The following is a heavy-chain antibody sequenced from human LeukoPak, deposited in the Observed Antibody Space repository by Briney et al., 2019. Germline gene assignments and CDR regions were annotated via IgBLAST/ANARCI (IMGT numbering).Heavy chain of an antibody. J-gene: IGHJ4*02. CDR2: MDDSGST. D-gene: IGHD6-19*01. CDR3: AIHSSGSGGAFQY. V-gene: IGHV4-59*08. CDR1: GGSISSYY. Sequence: PSETLSLTCTVSGGSISSYYWSWIRQPPGKGLEWIGYMDDSGSTNYNPSLTSRVTISEDTSKNQLSLKLGSVTAADTAVYYCAIHSSGSGGAFQYWGQGTPVTVSS.